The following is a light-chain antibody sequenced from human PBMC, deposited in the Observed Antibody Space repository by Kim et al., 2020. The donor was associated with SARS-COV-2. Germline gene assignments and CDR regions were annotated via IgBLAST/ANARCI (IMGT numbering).Light chain of an antibody. CDR1: SSNIGNNY. CDR2: DNN. J-gene: IGLJ3*02. CDR3: GTWDSSLSAGV. Sequence: GQKLSISCSVSSSNIGNNYVSWYQQLPGTAPKLLIYDNNKRPSGIPDRFSGSKSGTSATLGITGLQTGDEADYYCGTWDSSLSAGVFGGGTQLTVL. V-gene: IGLV1-51*01.